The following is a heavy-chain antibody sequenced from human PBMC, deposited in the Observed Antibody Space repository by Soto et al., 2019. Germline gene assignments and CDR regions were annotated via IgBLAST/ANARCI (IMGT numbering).Heavy chain of an antibody. D-gene: IGHD5-12*01. CDR2: IRSKSNYYAT. CDR3: AASGYDKFVDS. CDR1: GFTFSGIA. J-gene: IGHJ5*01. Sequence: HPGGSLRLSCAASGFTFSGIAMHWVRQASGKGLEWVGRIRSKSNYYATTYAASVKGRFTVSRDDSKNTAYLQMDNLKSEDTAVYYCAASGYDKFVDSWGQGILVTVSS. V-gene: IGHV3-73*01.